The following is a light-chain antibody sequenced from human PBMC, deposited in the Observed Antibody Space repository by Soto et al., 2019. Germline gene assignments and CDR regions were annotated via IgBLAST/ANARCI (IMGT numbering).Light chain of an antibody. J-gene: IGKJ1*01. CDR3: QQYGSSSWT. CDR1: QSVSSSY. CDR2: GAS. Sequence: IVFTHSPVTLSLSPGERATLSCRASQSVSSSYLAWYQQRPGQAPRLLIYGASSRATGIPDRFSGSGSGTEFTLTISRLEPEDFAVYYCQQYGSSSWTFGQGTKVDIK. V-gene: IGKV3-20*01.